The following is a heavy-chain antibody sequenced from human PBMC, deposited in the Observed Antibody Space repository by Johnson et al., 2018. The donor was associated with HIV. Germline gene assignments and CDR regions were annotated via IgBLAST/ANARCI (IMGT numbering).Heavy chain of an antibody. D-gene: IGHD3-22*01. Sequence: EQLVESGGGLMQPGGSLRLSCAASALSVSTNYISWVRQAPGKGLEWISVIYIGGNTYYADSVRGRFTISRDSSKNTVYLQMNSLRAEDTAVYYCASQIYDYDSGGYSGVFDIWGQGTMVTVSS. V-gene: IGHV3-53*01. CDR2: IYIGGNT. CDR3: ASQIYDYDSGGYSGVFDI. J-gene: IGHJ3*02. CDR1: ALSVSTNY.